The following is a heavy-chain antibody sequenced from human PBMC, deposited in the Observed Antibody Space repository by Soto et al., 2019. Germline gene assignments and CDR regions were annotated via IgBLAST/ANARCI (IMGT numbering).Heavy chain of an antibody. J-gene: IGHJ4*01. CDR3: AIKLSLALGFGESPFDS. CDR2: ISAYNGNT. D-gene: IGHD3-10*01. V-gene: IGHV1-18*04. CDR1: GYTFTSYG. Sequence: QVQLVQSGAEVKKPGASVKVSCKASGYTFTSYGISWVRQAPGQGLEWMGWISAYNGNTNYAQKLQGRVTMTTATTTSTTYIDLNSLRSEETAGDSCAIKLSLALGFGESPFDSWGHGTLLTFAS.